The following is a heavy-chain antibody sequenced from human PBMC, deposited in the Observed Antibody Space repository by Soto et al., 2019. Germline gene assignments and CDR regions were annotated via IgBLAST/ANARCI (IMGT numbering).Heavy chain of an antibody. CDR1: GGSFSGYY. CDR3: AREGGIAAAGTQSDYYGMDV. V-gene: IGHV4-34*01. J-gene: IGHJ6*02. Sequence: QVQLQQWGAGLLKPSETLSLTCAVYGGSFSGYYWSWIRQPPGKGLEWIGEINHSGSTNYNPSLKSRVTISVDTSKNQFSLKLSSVTAADTAVYYCAREGGIAAAGTQSDYYGMDVWGQGTTVTVSS. CDR2: INHSGST. D-gene: IGHD6-13*01.